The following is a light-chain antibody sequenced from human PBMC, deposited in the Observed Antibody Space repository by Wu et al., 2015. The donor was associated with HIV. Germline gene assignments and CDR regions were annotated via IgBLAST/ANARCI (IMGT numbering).Light chain of an antibody. V-gene: IGKV3-20*01. Sequence: EIVLTQSPGTLSLSPGERATLSCRASQSVDSKYLAWYQQKPGQTPRLLIYGASSRATGIPDRFRGSGSGTDFTLTISRLEPEDSAVFYCQQYGGSPPITFGQGTRLEIK. J-gene: IGKJ5*01. CDR3: QQYGGSPPIT. CDR2: GAS. CDR1: QSVDSKY.